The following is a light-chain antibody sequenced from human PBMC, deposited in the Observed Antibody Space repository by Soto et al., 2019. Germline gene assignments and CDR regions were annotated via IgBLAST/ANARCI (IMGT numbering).Light chain of an antibody. V-gene: IGLV2-14*01. CDR3: SSYTSSSTYV. CDR2: DVS. J-gene: IGLJ1*01. CDR1: SSDVCGYNY. Sequence: QSALTQPASVSGSPGQSITISCTGTSSDVCGYNYVSWYQQYPGKAPKLIIYDVSNRPSGVSNRFSGSKSGNTASLTISGLQAEDEADYYCSSYTSSSTYVFGTGTKLTVL.